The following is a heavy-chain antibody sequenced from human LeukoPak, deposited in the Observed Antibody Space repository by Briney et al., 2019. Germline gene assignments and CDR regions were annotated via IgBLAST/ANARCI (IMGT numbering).Heavy chain of an antibody. Sequence: ASVKVSCKASGYTFTSYDINWVRQATGQGLEWMGWMNPNSGNTGYAQKFQGRVTITRNTSISTAYMELSSLRSDDTAVYYCARESPTYTYYYDSSGYYPDYWGQGTLVTVSS. CDR3: ARESPTYTYYYDSSGYYPDY. CDR2: MNPNSGNT. J-gene: IGHJ4*02. D-gene: IGHD3-22*01. CDR1: GYTFTSYD. V-gene: IGHV1-8*03.